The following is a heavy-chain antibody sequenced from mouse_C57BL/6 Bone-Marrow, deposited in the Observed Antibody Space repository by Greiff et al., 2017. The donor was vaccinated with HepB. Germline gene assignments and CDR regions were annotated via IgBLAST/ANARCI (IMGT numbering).Heavy chain of an antibody. CDR1: GFNIKDYY. J-gene: IGHJ1*03. CDR3: ARSRGGSSFHWYFDV. V-gene: IGHV14-2*01. Sequence: EVKLMESGAELVKPGASVKLSCTASGFNIKDYYMHWVKQRTEQGLEWIGRIDPEDGETKYAPKFQGKATITADTSSNTAYLQLSSLTSEDTAVYYCARSRGGSSFHWYFDVWGTGTTVTVSS. CDR2: IDPEDGET. D-gene: IGHD1-1*01.